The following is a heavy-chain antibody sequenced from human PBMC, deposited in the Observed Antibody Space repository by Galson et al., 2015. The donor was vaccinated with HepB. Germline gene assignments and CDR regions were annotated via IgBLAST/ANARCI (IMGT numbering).Heavy chain of an antibody. Sequence: SVKVSCKASGYTFTRYDINWVRQATGQGLEWMGWMNPNSGNTGYAQKFQGRVTMTRNTSISTAYMELSSLRSEDTAVYYCARVGYDFWSGYTSFYYYYYMDVWGKGTTVTVSS. CDR3: ARVGYDFWSGYTSFYYYYYMDV. J-gene: IGHJ6*03. D-gene: IGHD3-3*01. CDR1: GYTFTRYD. CDR2: MNPNSGNT. V-gene: IGHV1-8*01.